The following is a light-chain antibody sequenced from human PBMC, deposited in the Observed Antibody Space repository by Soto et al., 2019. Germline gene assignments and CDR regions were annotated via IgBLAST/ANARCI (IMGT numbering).Light chain of an antibody. CDR3: QQYNNWPGT. CDR1: QSVSSK. J-gene: IGKJ1*01. V-gene: IGKV3-15*01. CDR2: GPS. Sequence: EIVLTQSPGTLSVSPGERATLSCRASQSVSSKLAWYQQKPGQAPRLLFYGPSTGATGIPARFSGSGSETEFTLSISSLQSEDFAVYYCQQYNNWPGTFGQGTKVEIK.